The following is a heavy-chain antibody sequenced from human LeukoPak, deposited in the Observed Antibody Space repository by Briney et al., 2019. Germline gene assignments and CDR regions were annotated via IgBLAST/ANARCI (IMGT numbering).Heavy chain of an antibody. V-gene: IGHV4-4*07. D-gene: IGHD2-21*01. CDR3: ARGGIGTSLDY. J-gene: IGHJ4*02. CDR1: GGSISNYY. CDR2: IYSCGST. Sequence: SETLSLTCTVSGGSISNYYWSWIRQPAGKGLEFIGRIYSCGSTNYNPSLKSRVTMSVDTSKNQFSLKLSSVTAADTAVYYCARGGIGTSLDYWGQGTLVTVSS.